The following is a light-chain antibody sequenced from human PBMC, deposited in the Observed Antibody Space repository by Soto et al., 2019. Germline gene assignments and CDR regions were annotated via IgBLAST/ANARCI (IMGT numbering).Light chain of an antibody. V-gene: IGKV3-15*01. Sequence: EIVMTQSPATLCVSPGERATLSCRASRSITNRLGWYQQKPGQTPRLLVYGASTRATGVPARFSGSGSGTEFTLTISSLQSEDFAVYYCQQYSEWPLTFGGGTKVDIE. J-gene: IGKJ4*01. CDR1: RSITNR. CDR3: QQYSEWPLT. CDR2: GAS.